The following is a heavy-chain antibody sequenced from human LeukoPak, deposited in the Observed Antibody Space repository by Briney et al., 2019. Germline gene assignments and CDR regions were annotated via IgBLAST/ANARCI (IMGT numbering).Heavy chain of an antibody. CDR1: GFTVSSNY. Sequence: GGSLRLSCAASGFTVSSNYMSWVHQAPGKGLEWVSVIYSGGSTYYADSVKGRFTISRDNSKNTLYLQMNSLRAEDTAVYYCARGVLYDSSGAPFDYWGQGTLVTVSS. D-gene: IGHD3-22*01. V-gene: IGHV3-53*01. CDR2: IYSGGST. J-gene: IGHJ4*02. CDR3: ARGVLYDSSGAPFDY.